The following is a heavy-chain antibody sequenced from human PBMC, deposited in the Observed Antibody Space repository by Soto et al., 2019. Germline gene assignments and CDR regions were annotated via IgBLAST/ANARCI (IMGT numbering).Heavy chain of an antibody. CDR1: GYSFTSYD. J-gene: IGHJ6*03. D-gene: IGHD2-15*01. CDR3: ARKGLMSRYCSGGSCYLRYYYYMDV. Sequence: GASVKVSCKASGYSFTSYDINWVRQATGQGLEWMGWMNPNSGNTGYAQKFQGRVTMTRNTSISTAYMELSSLRSEDTAVYYCARKGLMSRYCSGGSCYLRYYYYMDVWGKGTTVTVSS. V-gene: IGHV1-8*01. CDR2: MNPNSGNT.